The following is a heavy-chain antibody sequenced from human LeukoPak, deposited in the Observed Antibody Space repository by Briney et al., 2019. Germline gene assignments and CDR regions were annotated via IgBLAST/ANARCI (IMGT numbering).Heavy chain of an antibody. Sequence: GGSLRLSCAASGFTVSSSYMNWVRQAPGKGLEWISIIGSSGGGIHYADSVKGRFTISRDNSKNALYLQMNSLRVEDTAVYYCAIDPNWGTHSWGQGVLVTVSS. D-gene: IGHD7-27*01. CDR1: GFTVSSSY. CDR3: AIDPNWGTHS. V-gene: IGHV3-23*01. CDR2: IGSSGGGI. J-gene: IGHJ4*02.